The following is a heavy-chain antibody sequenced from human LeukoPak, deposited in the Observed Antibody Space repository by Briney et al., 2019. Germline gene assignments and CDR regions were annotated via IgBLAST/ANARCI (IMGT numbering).Heavy chain of an antibody. D-gene: IGHD1-26*01. CDR2: IYYSGST. CDR1: GGSISSGDYY. V-gene: IGHV4-30-4*01. J-gene: IGHJ4*02. CDR3: ARWASGSLGYFDY. Sequence: PSQTLSLTCTVSGGSISSGDYYWSWIRQPPGKGLEWIGYIYYSGSTYYNPSLESRVTISVDTSKNQFSLKLSSVTAADTAVYYCARWASGSLGYFDYWGQGTLVTVSS.